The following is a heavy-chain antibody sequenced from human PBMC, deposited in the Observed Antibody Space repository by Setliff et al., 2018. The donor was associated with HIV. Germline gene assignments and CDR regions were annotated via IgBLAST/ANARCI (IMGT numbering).Heavy chain of an antibody. D-gene: IGHD1-1*01. V-gene: IGHV3-7*03. CDR3: AREAYRLPWIDN. J-gene: IGHJ4*02. CDR2: IKQDESEE. CDR1: GFTFSSHW. Sequence: LRLSCAASGFTFSSHWMSWVRQAPGKGLEWVANIKQDESEEWYADSVKGRFTISRDNTKNSLYLQINSLSAEDTAVYYCAREAYRLPWIDNWGQGTLVTVSS.